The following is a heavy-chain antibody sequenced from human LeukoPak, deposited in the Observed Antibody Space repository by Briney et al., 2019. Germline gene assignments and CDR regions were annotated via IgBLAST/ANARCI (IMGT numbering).Heavy chain of an antibody. CDR1: GGSFSGYY. V-gene: IGHV4-34*01. Sequence: SETLSLTCAVYGGSFSGYYWSWIRQPPGKGLEWIGEINHSGGTNYNPSLKSRVTISVDTSKNQFSLKLSSVTAADTAVYYCASVEYSSSGYYFDYWGQGTLVTVSS. CDR3: ASVEYSSSGYYFDY. J-gene: IGHJ4*02. CDR2: INHSGGT. D-gene: IGHD6-6*01.